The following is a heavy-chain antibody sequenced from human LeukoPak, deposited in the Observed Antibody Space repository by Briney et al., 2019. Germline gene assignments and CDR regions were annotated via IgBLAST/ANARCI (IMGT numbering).Heavy chain of an antibody. Sequence: GGSLRLSCAASGFTFSDYYMSWLRQAPGKGLEWVSYISSSGSTIYYADSVKGRFTISRDNVKISLYLQMNSLRAEDTAVYYCARSGYYGSGSYYGMDVWGQGTTATVSS. CDR2: ISSSGSTI. CDR1: GFTFSDYY. V-gene: IGHV3-11*01. CDR3: ARSGYYGSGSYYGMDV. J-gene: IGHJ6*02. D-gene: IGHD3-10*01.